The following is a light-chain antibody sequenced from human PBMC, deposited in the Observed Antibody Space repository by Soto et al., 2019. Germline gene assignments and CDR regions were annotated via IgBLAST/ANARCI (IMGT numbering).Light chain of an antibody. Sequence: EIVLTQSPATLSLSPGERATLSCSASQSVSSYLAWYQHKPGQSPRLLIYGGSARETGIPARFSGGGSGAEYTLTISSLQSEDFAVYYCQQYDKWTRTFGQGTKVDIK. V-gene: IGKV3-15*01. CDR2: GGS. J-gene: IGKJ1*01. CDR1: QSVSSY. CDR3: QQYDKWTRT.